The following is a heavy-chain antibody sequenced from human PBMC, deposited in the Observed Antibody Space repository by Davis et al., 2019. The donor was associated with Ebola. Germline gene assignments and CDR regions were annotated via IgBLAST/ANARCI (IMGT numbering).Heavy chain of an antibody. CDR2: ISWNSGSI. CDR3: ANINGVDSDY. D-gene: IGHD5-24*01. Sequence: PGGSLRLSCAASGFTFDDYAMHWVRQAPGKGLEWVSGISWNSGSIGYADSVKGRFTISRDNAKNSLYLQMNSLRAEDTALYYCANINGVDSDYWGQGTLVTVSS. CDR1: GFTFDDYA. J-gene: IGHJ4*02. V-gene: IGHV3-9*01.